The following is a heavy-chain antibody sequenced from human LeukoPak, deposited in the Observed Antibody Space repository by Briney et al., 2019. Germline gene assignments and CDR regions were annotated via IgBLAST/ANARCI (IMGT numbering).Heavy chain of an antibody. Sequence: SETLSLTCTVSGGSISSGGYYWSWIRQHPGKGLEWIGYIYYSGSTYYNPSLKSRVTISVDTSKNQFSLKLSSVIAADTAVYYCANLHRDSDGYYYVDNWGQGTLVTVSS. CDR1: GGSISSGGYY. D-gene: IGHD3-22*01. CDR2: IYYSGST. J-gene: IGHJ4*02. CDR3: ANLHRDSDGYYYVDN. V-gene: IGHV4-31*03.